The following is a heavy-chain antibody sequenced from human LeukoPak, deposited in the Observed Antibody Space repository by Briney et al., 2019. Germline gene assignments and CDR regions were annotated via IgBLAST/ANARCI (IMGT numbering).Heavy chain of an antibody. D-gene: IGHD3-10*01. CDR1: GFTFSSNG. CDR3: AKDIGSYYDY. V-gene: IGHV3-30*02. J-gene: IGHJ4*02. Sequence: GGSLRLSCVASGFTFSSNGMHWVRQAPGKGLEWVTFIQYDGSKKYYADSVKGRFTISRDNSKNTLYLEMNSLRAEDTAVYYCAKDIGSYYDYWGQGILITVSS. CDR2: IQYDGSKK.